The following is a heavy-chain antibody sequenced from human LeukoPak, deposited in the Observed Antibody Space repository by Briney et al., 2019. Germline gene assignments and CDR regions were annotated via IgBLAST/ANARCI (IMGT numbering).Heavy chain of an antibody. Sequence: SETLSLTCTVSGGSISSYYWSWIRQPPGKGLEWIGYIYTSGSTNYNPSLKSRVTISVDTSKNQFSLKLSSVTAADTAVYYCARLNGGSGWWRGRVDYWGQGTLVTVSS. CDR2: IYTSGST. V-gene: IGHV4-4*09. J-gene: IGHJ4*02. D-gene: IGHD6-13*01. CDR1: GGSISSYY. CDR3: ARLNGGSGWWRGRVDY.